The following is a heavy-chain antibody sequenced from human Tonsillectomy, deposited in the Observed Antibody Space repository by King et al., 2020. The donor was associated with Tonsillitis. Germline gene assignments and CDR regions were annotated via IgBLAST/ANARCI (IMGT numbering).Heavy chain of an antibody. CDR2: ISGSGGST. CDR1: GFTFTNYA. J-gene: IGHJ3*01. V-gene: IGHV3-23*04. Sequence: QLVQSGGGLVQPGGSLRLSCAASGFTFTNYAMSWVRQAPGKGLEWVSAISGSGGSTFSADSVKGRFTISRDNSKSTLYLRMNSLRDEDTAIYYCAKDKVATMPRDAFDFWGQGTMVTVSS. D-gene: IGHD5-12*01. CDR3: AKDKVATMPRDAFDF.